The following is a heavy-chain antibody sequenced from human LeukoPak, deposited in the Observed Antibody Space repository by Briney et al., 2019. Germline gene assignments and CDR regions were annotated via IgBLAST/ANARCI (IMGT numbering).Heavy chain of an antibody. Sequence: PSETLSLTCTVSGGSIIGHWWSWMRQPPGKGLEWIGDIFYSGGSTNYKPSLKSRLTMSLDTSKNHFSLKLTAVTAGDTAMYYCRRRNTAEASIDFWGQGTLVTASS. CDR2: IFYSGGST. CDR1: GGSIIGHW. J-gene: IGHJ4*02. V-gene: IGHV4-59*08. D-gene: IGHD2/OR15-2a*01. CDR3: RRRNTAEASIDF.